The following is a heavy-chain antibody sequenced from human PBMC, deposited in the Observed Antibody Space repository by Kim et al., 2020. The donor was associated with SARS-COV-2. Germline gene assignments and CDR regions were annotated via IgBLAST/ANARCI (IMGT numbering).Heavy chain of an antibody. CDR2: INSDGSSA. CDR3: AKSSWVDGNN. CDR1: GFSFSNSW. J-gene: IGHJ4*02. Sequence: GGSLRLSCEASGFSFSNSWMHWVRQAPGKGLVWVSRINSDGSSATYADSVKGRFTVSRDNAKNTLFLQMNSLGAEDTAVYYCAKSSWVDGNNWGQGTLVTLS. D-gene: IGHD2-2*01. V-gene: IGHV3-74*01.